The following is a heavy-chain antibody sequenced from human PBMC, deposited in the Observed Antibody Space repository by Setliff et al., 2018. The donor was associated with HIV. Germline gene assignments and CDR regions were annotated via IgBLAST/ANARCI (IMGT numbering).Heavy chain of an antibody. CDR1: GGSVNSSTYY. CDR3: ARVGDFYDTSGYYSVLDAFDI. Sequence: SETLSLTCSVSGGSVNSSTYYWGWIRQPPGKGLEWIGGIYHSGSTYYNPSLKSRVTISVDTSKNQFSLKLSSVTAADTAVYYCARVGDFYDTSGYYSVLDAFDIWGQGTMVTVSS. CDR2: IYHSGST. V-gene: IGHV4-39*01. J-gene: IGHJ3*02. D-gene: IGHD3-22*01.